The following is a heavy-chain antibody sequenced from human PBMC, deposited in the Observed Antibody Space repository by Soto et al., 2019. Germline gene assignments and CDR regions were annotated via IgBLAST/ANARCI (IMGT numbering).Heavy chain of an antibody. Sequence: PGGSLRLSSAASGFTFSSYGMHWVRQAPGKGLEWVAVIWYDGSNKYYADSVKGRFTISRDNSKNTLYLQMNSLRAEDTAVYYCARDRCTNGVCPRLDYWGQGTLVTVSS. V-gene: IGHV3-33*01. J-gene: IGHJ4*02. CDR2: IWYDGSNK. CDR3: ARDRCTNGVCPRLDY. D-gene: IGHD2-8*01. CDR1: GFTFSSYG.